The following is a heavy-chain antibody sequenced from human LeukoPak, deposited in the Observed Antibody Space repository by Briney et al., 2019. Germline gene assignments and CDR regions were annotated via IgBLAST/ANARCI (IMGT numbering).Heavy chain of an antibody. D-gene: IGHD3-16*01. CDR1: GFRFTSYA. V-gene: IGHV3-23*01. CDR2: ISGSGGST. J-gene: IGHJ4*02. CDR3: AKLGAYRVYSFIDF. Sequence: PGGSLRLSCAASGFRFTSYAMISIRQVPGKGLALVAGISGSGGSTYYSDPVKGRFTISRDTSDNTLHLNMSTLTTDDTAVYFCAKLGAYRVYSFIDFWGQGIPVTVSS.